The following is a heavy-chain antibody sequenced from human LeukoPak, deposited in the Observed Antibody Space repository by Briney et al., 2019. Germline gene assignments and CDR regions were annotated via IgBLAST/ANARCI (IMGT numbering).Heavy chain of an antibody. CDR3: ARDRYGDYGIEDY. CDR2: ITWNRDNI. V-gene: IGHV3-9*01. CDR1: GFTFDDYA. Sequence: GGSLRLSCTVSGFTFDDYAMHWARHTPGKGLEWVAGITWNRDNIGYGDSVKGRFTISRDNAKNSLYLQMNSLRAEDTAVYYCARDRYGDYGIEDYWGQGTLVTVSS. J-gene: IGHJ4*02. D-gene: IGHD4-17*01.